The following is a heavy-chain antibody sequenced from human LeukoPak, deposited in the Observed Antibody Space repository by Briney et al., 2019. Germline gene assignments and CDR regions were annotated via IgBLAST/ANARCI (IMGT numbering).Heavy chain of an antibody. J-gene: IGHJ4*02. CDR1: GGSIGSYY. CDR2: IFYTGST. Sequence: SETLSLTCTVSGGSIGSYYWSWIRQPPGKGLEWIGYIFYTGSTDYNPSLKSRVTISVDTSKNQFSLRLSSVTAADTAAYYCARRHYYDSSGFDYWGQGTLVTVSS. D-gene: IGHD3-22*01. CDR3: ARRHYYDSSGFDY. V-gene: IGHV4-59*01.